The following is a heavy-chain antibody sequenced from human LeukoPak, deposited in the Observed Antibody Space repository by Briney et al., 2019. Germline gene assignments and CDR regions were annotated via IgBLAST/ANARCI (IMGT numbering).Heavy chain of an antibody. CDR2: ISYDGSNK. V-gene: IGHV3-30-3*01. Sequence: GGSLRLSCAASGFTFSSYAMHWVRQAPGKGLEWVAVISYDGSNKYYADSVKGRFTISRDNSKNTLYLQMNSLRAEDTAVYYCARDIVVVPAAHDPGRAFGYYYYGMDVWGQGTTVTVSS. CDR1: GFTFSSYA. D-gene: IGHD2-2*01. CDR3: ARDIVVVPAAHDPGRAFGYYYYGMDV. J-gene: IGHJ6*02.